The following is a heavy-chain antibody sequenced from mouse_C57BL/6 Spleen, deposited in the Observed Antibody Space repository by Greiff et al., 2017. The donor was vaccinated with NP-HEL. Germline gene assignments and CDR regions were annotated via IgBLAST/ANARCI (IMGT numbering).Heavy chain of an antibody. Sequence: QVQLKQPGAELVKPGASVKLSCKASGYTFTSYWMHWVKQRPGQGLEWIGMIHPNSGSTNYNEKFKSKATLTVDKSSSTAYMQLSSLTSEDSAVYYCARGFYDYDYAMDYWGQGTSVTVSS. D-gene: IGHD2-4*01. V-gene: IGHV1-64*01. CDR2: IHPNSGST. J-gene: IGHJ4*01. CDR3: ARGFYDYDYAMDY. CDR1: GYTFTSYW.